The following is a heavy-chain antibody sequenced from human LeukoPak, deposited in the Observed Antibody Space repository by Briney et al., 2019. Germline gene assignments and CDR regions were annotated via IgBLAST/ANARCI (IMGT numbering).Heavy chain of an antibody. J-gene: IGHJ5*02. CDR2: FDPEDGET. CDR3: ATVLMVRGVIVWFDP. Sequence: ASVEVSCKVSGHTLTELSMHWVRQAPGKGLEWMGGFDPEDGETIYAQKFQGRVTMTEDTSTDTAYMELSSLRSEDTAVYYCATVLMVRGVIVWFDPWGQGTLVTVSS. V-gene: IGHV1-24*01. D-gene: IGHD3-10*01. CDR1: GHTLTELS.